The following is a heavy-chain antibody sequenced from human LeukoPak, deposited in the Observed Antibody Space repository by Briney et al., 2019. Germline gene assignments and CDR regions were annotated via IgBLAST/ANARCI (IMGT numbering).Heavy chain of an antibody. D-gene: IGHD3-10*01. CDR2: IIPILGIA. Sequence: ASVKVSCKASGGTFSSYAISWVRQAPGQGLEWMGRIIPILGIANYAQKFQGRVTMTTDTSTSTAYMELRSLRSEDTAVYYCACGVVRDFTMVRGTTDYWGQGTLVTVSS. CDR3: ACGVVRDFTMVRGTTDY. V-gene: IGHV1-69*04. CDR1: GGTFSSYA. J-gene: IGHJ4*02.